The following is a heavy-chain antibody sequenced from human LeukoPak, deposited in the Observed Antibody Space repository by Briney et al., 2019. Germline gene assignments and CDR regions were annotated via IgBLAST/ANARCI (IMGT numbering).Heavy chain of an antibody. CDR3: VKIKPGGASFDY. CDR2: LTPSGST. J-gene: IGHJ4*02. Sequence: RPSETXSLTCTVSGVFISSFYWSWIRQSPERGLEWIGYLTPSGSTNYKPSLKSRVTISVDTSKNQFSLKLSSVIAADTALYYCVKIKPGGASFDYWGQGTLVSVSS. D-gene: IGHD1-26*01. V-gene: IGHV4-59*01. CDR1: GVFISSFY.